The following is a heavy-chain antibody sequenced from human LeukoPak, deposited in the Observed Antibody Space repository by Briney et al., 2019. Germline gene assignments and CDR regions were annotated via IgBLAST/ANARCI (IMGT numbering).Heavy chain of an antibody. CDR3: VWGSYETFDI. CDR2: TRNKANSYTT. D-gene: IGHD1-26*01. J-gene: IGHJ3*02. CDR1: GFTFSDHY. V-gene: IGHV3-72*01. Sequence: PGGSLGLSCAASGFTFSDHYMDWVRQAPGKGLEWVGRTRNKANSYTTEYAASVKGRFTISRDDSKNSLYLQMNSLKTEDTAVYYCVWGSYETFDIWGQGTMVTVSS.